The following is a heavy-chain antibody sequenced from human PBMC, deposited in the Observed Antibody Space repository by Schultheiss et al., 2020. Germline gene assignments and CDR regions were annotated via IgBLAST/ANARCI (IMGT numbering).Heavy chain of an antibody. CDR2: IYTSGST. CDR3: ARGEWLGL. Sequence: LRLSCTVSGGSISSGSYYWSWIRQPAGKGLEWIGRIYTSGSTNYNPSLKSRVTISVDTSKNQFSLQLNSVTPEDTAVYYCARGEWLGLWGQGTLVTVSS. J-gene: IGHJ4*02. CDR1: GGSISSGSYY. V-gene: IGHV4-61*02. D-gene: IGHD6-19*01.